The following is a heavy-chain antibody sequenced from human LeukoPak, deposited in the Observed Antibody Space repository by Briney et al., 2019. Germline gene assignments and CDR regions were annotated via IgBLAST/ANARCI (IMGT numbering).Heavy chain of an antibody. CDR3: ARDRFYSYGMDV. Sequence: SETLSLTCTVSGGSISSYDWSWIRQPPGKGLEWIGYIYYSGSTNYNPSLKSRVTISVDTSKNQFSLKLSSVTAADTAEYYCARDRFYSYGMDVWGKGTTVTVSS. CDR2: IYYSGST. V-gene: IGHV4-59*01. J-gene: IGHJ6*04. CDR1: GGSISSYD.